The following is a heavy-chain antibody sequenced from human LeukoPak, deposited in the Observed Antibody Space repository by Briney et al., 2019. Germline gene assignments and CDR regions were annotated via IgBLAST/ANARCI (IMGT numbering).Heavy chain of an antibody. CDR3: ARTCSSTSCYYWFDP. CDR1: GHTFTSYG. V-gene: IGHV1-18*01. J-gene: IGHJ5*02. CDR2: ISAYNGNT. D-gene: IGHD2-2*01. Sequence: ASVKVSCKASGHTFTSYGISWVRQAPGQGLEWMGWISAYNGNTNYAQKLQGRVTMTTDTSTSTAYMELRSLRSDDTAVYYCARTCSSTSCYYWFDPWGQGTLVTVSS.